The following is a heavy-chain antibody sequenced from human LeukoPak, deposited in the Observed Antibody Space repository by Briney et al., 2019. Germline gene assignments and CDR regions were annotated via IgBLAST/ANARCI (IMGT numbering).Heavy chain of an antibody. CDR1: GFTFSNAW. D-gene: IGHD5-12*01. V-gene: IGHV3-15*01. Sequence: PGGSLRLSCAASGFTFSNAWMSWVRQAPGKGLECVGRVKSKTDGETTDYAAPVKGRFTISRDDSKNMLYLQMNSLKSEDTAVYYCTADLPPPRGYDYPFDYWGQGSLVTVSS. CDR2: VKSKTDGETT. CDR3: TADLPPPRGYDYPFDY. J-gene: IGHJ4*02.